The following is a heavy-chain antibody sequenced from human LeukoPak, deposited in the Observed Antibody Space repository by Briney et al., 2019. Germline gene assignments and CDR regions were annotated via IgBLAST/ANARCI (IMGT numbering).Heavy chain of an antibody. CDR2: IYYSGST. Sequence: ASETLSLTCTVSGGSISSYYWSWIRQPPGKGLEWIGYIYYSGSTNYNPSLKSRVTISVDTSKNQFSLKLSSVTAADTAVYYCARGLKGGGFPSDFDYWGQGTLVTVSS. CDR1: GGSISSYY. D-gene: IGHD5-12*01. CDR3: ARGLKGGGFPSDFDY. V-gene: IGHV4-59*01. J-gene: IGHJ4*02.